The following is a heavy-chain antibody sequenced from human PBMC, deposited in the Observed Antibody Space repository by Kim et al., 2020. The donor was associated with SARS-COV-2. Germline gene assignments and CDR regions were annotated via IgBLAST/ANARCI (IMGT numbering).Heavy chain of an antibody. J-gene: IGHJ4*02. V-gene: IGHV4-59*09. CDR3: ARGGYYDSSGYDY. D-gene: IGHD3-22*01. Sequence: PSLKRRVTISVDTSKNQFSLKLSSVTAADTAVYYCARGGYYDSSGYDYWGQGTLVTVSS.